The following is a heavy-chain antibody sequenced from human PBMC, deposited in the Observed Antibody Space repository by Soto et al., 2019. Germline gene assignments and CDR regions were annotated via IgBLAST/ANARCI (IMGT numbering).Heavy chain of an antibody. CDR1: GLTFDDYA. J-gene: IGHJ4*02. V-gene: IGHV3-9*01. D-gene: IGHD1-1*01. CDR2: ITWNSGNV. Sequence: KLVESGGGLVQPGRSLRLSCAASGLTFDDYAMHWVRQAPGKGLECVSGITWNSGNVAYADSVRGRFTISRDNAKNSLYLQMNSLRTEDTALYYCAKDEGINWYFLDYWGQGILVTVTS. CDR3: AKDEGINWYFLDY.